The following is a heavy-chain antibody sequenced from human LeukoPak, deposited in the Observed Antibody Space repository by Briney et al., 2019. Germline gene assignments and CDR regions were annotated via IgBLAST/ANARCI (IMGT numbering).Heavy chain of an antibody. CDR1: GGSISSSSYY. J-gene: IGHJ5*02. CDR3: ARDGNSYYDH. D-gene: IGHD4-11*01. CDR2: IYYSGST. Sequence: PSETLSLTCTVSGGSISSSSYYWGWIRQPPGKGLEWIGSIYYSGSTYYNPSLKSRITMSVDKSNNQFSLILTSVTVADTAVYYCARDGNSYYDHWGQGIMVTVTS. V-gene: IGHV4-39*07.